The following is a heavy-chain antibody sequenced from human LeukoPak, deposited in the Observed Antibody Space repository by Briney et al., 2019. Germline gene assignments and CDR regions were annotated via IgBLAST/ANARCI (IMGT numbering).Heavy chain of an antibody. Sequence: SGTLSVTRTVSGGSISSYYWSWIRQHPGKSLERLRNSYYSGRTNYNPSLKSRVTKSIDTSKNQFSLKLSSVTDADTAVYYCARDGGDYYDSSGLNAFDIWGQGTMVTVSS. V-gene: IGHV4-59*01. J-gene: IGHJ3*02. D-gene: IGHD3-22*01. CDR2: SYYSGRT. CDR1: GGSISSYY. CDR3: ARDGGDYYDSSGLNAFDI.